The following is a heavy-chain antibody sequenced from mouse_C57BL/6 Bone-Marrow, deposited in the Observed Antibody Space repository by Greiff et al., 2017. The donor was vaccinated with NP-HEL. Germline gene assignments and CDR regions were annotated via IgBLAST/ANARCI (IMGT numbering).Heavy chain of an antibody. CDR2: IHPNSGST. Sequence: QVQLKQSGAELVKPGASVKLSCKASGYTFTSYWMHWVKQRPGQGLEWIGMIHPNSGSTNYNEKFKSKATLTVDKSSSTAYMQLSSLTSEDSAVYYCARKYGSSYVRYAMDYWGQGTSVTVSS. V-gene: IGHV1-64*01. CDR1: GYTFTSYW. J-gene: IGHJ4*01. D-gene: IGHD1-1*01. CDR3: ARKYGSSYVRYAMDY.